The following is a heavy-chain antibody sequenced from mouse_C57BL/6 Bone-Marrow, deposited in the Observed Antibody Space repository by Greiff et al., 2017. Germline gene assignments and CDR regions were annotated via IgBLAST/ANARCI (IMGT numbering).Heavy chain of an antibody. D-gene: IGHD1-1*01. CDR3: ARSKGYYYGSSADY. CDR1: GYTFTSYG. V-gene: IGHV1-81*01. J-gene: IGHJ2*01. CDR2: IYPRSGNT. Sequence: VKLVESGAELARPGASVKLSCKASGYTFTSYGISWVKQRTGQGLEWIGEIYPRSGNTYYNEKFKGKATLTADKSSSTAYMELRSLTSEDSAVYFCARSKGYYYGSSADYWGQGTTLTVSS.